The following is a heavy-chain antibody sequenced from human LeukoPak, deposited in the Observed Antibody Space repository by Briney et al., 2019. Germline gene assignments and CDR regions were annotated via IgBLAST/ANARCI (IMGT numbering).Heavy chain of an antibody. Sequence: GGSLRLSCVVSGFTFNRCCMNWVRQAPGKGLEWVSSISSSSSYIYYADSVKGRFTISRDNAKNSLYLQMNSLRAEDTAVYYCARLVVVAAYYYYYGMDVWGQGTTVTVSS. CDR2: ISSSSSYI. J-gene: IGHJ6*02. V-gene: IGHV3-21*01. CDR3: ARLVVVAAYYYYYGMDV. D-gene: IGHD2-15*01. CDR1: GFTFNRCC.